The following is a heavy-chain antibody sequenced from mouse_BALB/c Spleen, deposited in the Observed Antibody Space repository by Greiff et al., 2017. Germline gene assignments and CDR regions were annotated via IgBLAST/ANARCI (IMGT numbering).Heavy chain of an antibody. CDR1: GYAFTNYL. CDR2: INPGSGGT. J-gene: IGHJ3*01. CDR3: AREGGYGSSYGFAY. V-gene: IGHV1-54*01. D-gene: IGHD1-1*01. Sequence: QVHVKQSGAELVRPGTSVKVSCKASGYAFTNYLIEWVKQRPGQGLEWIGVINPGSGGTNYNEKFKGKATLTADKSSSTAYMQLSSLTSDDSAVYFCAREGGYGSSYGFAYWGQGTPVTVSA.